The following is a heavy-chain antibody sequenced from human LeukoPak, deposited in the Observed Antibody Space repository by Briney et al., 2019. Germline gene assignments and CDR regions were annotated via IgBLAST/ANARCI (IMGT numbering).Heavy chain of an antibody. CDR2: ISGSGGST. Sequence: GGSLRLSCAASGLTSNNYAMSWVRQAPGKGLEWVSAISGSGGSTYYADSVKGRFTISRDNSKNTLYLQMNSLRAEDTAVYYCAKASAMIVVVSKHFDYWGQGTLVTVSS. J-gene: IGHJ4*02. CDR3: AKASAMIVVVSKHFDY. V-gene: IGHV3-23*01. CDR1: GLTSNNYA. D-gene: IGHD3-22*01.